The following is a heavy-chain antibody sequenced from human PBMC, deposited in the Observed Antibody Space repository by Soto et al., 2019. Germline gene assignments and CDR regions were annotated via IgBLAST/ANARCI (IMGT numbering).Heavy chain of an antibody. Sequence: PGGSLRLSCAASGFTFSDYYMSWIRQAPGKGLEWVSYISSSSSYTNYADSVKGRFTISRDNAKNSLYLQMNSLRAEDTAVYYCARVKPIEYSRSNWFDPWGQGTLVIASS. J-gene: IGHJ5*02. CDR1: GFTFSDYY. CDR3: ARVKPIEYSRSNWFDP. CDR2: ISSSSSYT. V-gene: IGHV3-11*06. D-gene: IGHD6-6*01.